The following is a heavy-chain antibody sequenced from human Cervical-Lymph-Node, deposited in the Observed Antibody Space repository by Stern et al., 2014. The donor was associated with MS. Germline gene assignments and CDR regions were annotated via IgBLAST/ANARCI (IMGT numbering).Heavy chain of an antibody. D-gene: IGHD5-12*01. Sequence: QLQLQESGPGLVKPSETLSLTCLISGGSISTYYWSWVRQPPGKELEWIGYIYYSGNTNYNPSLKSRVAMSVDTSKNQFSLKLGSVTAADTAVYYCTRDDGYSGYDSWGQGTLVTVSS. CDR3: TRDDGYSGYDS. CDR2: IYYSGNT. V-gene: IGHV4-59*01. J-gene: IGHJ4*02. CDR1: GGSISTYY.